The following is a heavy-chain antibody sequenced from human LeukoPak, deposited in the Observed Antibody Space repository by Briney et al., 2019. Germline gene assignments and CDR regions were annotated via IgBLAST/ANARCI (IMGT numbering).Heavy chain of an antibody. V-gene: IGHV3-43*02. CDR3: AQDIGDFDVLTAYYGFDH. CDR2: ISADGDKT. Sequence: PGGSLRLSCAASGLTFDDYGMHWVRQAPGKGLEWVSLISADGDKTYYADSVKGRFTISRDDSKTSLYLQMNSLRTEDTAFYCAQDIGDFDVLTAYYGFDHWGPGTLVTVSS. CDR1: GLTFDDYG. D-gene: IGHD3-9*01. J-gene: IGHJ4*02.